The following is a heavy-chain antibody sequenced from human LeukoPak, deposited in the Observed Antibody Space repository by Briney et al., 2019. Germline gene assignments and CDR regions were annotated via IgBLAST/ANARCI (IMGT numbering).Heavy chain of an antibody. CDR1: GFTFNSYW. D-gene: IGHD6-19*01. J-gene: IGHJ4*02. CDR2: INSDGSST. V-gene: IGHV3-74*01. Sequence: GGSLRLSCAASGFTFNSYWMHWVRQAPGKGLVWVSRINSDGSSTSYADSVKGRFTISRDNAKNTLYLQMNSLRAEDTAVYYCARGEAVYAVAEYYFDYWGRGTLVTVSS. CDR3: ARGEAVYAVAEYYFDY.